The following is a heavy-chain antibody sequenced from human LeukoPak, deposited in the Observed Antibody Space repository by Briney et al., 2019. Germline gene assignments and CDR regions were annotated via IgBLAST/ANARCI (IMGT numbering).Heavy chain of an antibody. D-gene: IGHD6-13*01. J-gene: IGHJ6*02. Sequence: SETLSLTCTVSGGSINRSSYYWGWIRQPPGKGLEWIGSIYYSGNTYYNPSLKSRVTISVDTSKNQFSLKLSSVTAADTALYYCAREDSSSPNTPYYYYGLDVWGQGTTVTVSS. CDR1: GGSINRSSYY. V-gene: IGHV4-39*07. CDR2: IYYSGNT. CDR3: AREDSSSPNTPYYYYGLDV.